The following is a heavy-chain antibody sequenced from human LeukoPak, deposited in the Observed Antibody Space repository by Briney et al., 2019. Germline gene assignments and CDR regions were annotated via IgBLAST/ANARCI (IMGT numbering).Heavy chain of an antibody. CDR1: GFTFSSYR. CDR2: ISSSSSYI. CDR3: ARGPMGDYVWGSYRIQTFDY. Sequence: GGSLRLSCVASGFTFSSYRMNWVRQAPGKGLEWVSSISSSSSYIYYADSVKGRFTISRDNAKNSLYLQMNSLRAEDTAVYYCARGPMGDYVWGSYRIQTFDYWGQGTLVTVSS. D-gene: IGHD3-16*02. J-gene: IGHJ4*02. V-gene: IGHV3-21*01.